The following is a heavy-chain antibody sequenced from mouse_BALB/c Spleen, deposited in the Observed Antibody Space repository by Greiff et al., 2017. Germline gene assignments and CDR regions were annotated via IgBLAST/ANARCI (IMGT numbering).Heavy chain of an antibody. CDR1: GFTFTDYY. CDR3: ERELTDRYGNGMEC. J-gene: IGHJ4*01. D-gene: IGHD2-14*01. V-gene: IGHV7-3*02. Sequence: DVMLVESGGGLVQPGGSLRLSCATSGFTFTDYYMTWVRQPPGKALEWLGFIRNKANGYTTEYSASVKGRFTISRDNSQSILYLQMNTLRAEDRATYYGERELTDRYGNGMECWGQGNSVTVPS. CDR2: IRNKANGYTT.